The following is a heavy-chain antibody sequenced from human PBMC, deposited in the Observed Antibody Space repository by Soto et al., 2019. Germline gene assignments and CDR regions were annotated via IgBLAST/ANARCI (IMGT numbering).Heavy chain of an antibody. J-gene: IGHJ6*03. CDR1: GFTFSSYA. CDR2: ISGSGGGT. V-gene: IGHV3-23*01. D-gene: IGHD2-15*01. Sequence: PGGSLRLSCAASGFTFSSYAMSWVRQAPGKGLEWVSAISGSGGGTYYADSVKGRFTISRDNSKNTLYLQMNSLRAEDTAVYYCAKIKGYCSGGSCYRYYYYMDVWGKGTTVTVSS. CDR3: AKIKGYCSGGSCYRYYYYMDV.